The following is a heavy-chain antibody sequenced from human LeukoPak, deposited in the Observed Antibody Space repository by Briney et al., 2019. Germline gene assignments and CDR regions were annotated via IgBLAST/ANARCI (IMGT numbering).Heavy chain of an antibody. J-gene: IGHJ4*02. Sequence: GGSLRLSCAASGFTFSSYWMHWVRQAPGKGLVWVSRINSDGSSTSYADSVKGRFTISRDNAKDTLYLQMNSLRAEDTALYYCAREIRYSGYDWYFDYWGQGTLVTVSS. D-gene: IGHD5-12*01. CDR2: INSDGSST. CDR1: GFTFSSYW. CDR3: AREIRYSGYDWYFDY. V-gene: IGHV3-74*01.